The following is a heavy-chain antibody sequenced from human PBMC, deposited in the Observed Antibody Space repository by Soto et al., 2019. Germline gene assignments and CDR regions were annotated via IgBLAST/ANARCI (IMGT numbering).Heavy chain of an antibody. Sequence: EVQLLESGGGLVQPGGSLRLSCAASGFTFSSFAMSWVRQAPGKGLEWVSAISGSGGSTLYADSVKGRFTISRDNSKNTLYLQMNSLRAEDTAVYYCAKDATLRGSGNYWTVIIFDYWAREPWSPSPQ. CDR3: AKDATLRGSGNYWTVIIFDY. CDR1: GFTFSSFA. V-gene: IGHV3-23*01. CDR2: ISGSGGST. D-gene: IGHD3-10*01. J-gene: IGHJ4*02.